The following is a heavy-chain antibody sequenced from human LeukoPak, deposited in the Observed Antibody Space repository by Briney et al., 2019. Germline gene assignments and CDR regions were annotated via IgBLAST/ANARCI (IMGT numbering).Heavy chain of an antibody. Sequence: GGSLRLSCAASGFTVSSNYMSWVRQAPGKGLEWVSVIYSGGTTYYADSVKGRLTISRDNSKNTLHLQMNSLRAEDTAVYYCARDQYSYAHAAHWGQGTLVTVSS. CDR3: ARDQYSYAHAAH. CDR2: IYSGGTT. D-gene: IGHD5-18*01. V-gene: IGHV3-66*01. J-gene: IGHJ4*02. CDR1: GFTVSSNY.